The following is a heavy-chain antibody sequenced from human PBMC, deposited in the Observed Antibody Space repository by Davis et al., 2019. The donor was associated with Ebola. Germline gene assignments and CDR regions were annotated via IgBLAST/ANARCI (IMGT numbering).Heavy chain of an antibody. Sequence: GESLKISSAASGFTFSSYSMNWVRQAPGKGLEWVSVINSGSSTYYADSVKGRFTISRDNSKNTLYLQMNSLRVEDTAVYYCASSVATPGAFDIWGQGTMVTVSS. V-gene: IGHV3-66*01. CDR2: INSGSST. CDR1: GFTFSSYS. CDR3: ASSVATPGAFDI. D-gene: IGHD2-15*01. J-gene: IGHJ3*02.